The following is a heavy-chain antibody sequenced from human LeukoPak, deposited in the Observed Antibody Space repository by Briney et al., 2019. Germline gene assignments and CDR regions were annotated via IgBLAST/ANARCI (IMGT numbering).Heavy chain of an antibody. CDR2: IYYSGST. CDR3: ARGMTTGPDP. CDR1: GVSISSYS. D-gene: IGHD4-17*01. V-gene: IGHV4-59*08. J-gene: IGHJ5*02. Sequence: SETLSLTCTVSGVSISSYSGSWIRRPPGEGLEWIGYIYYSGSTNYNPSLKSRLTISVDTSKNQFSLNLSSVTAADTAVYYCARGMTTGPDPWGQGTLVTVSS.